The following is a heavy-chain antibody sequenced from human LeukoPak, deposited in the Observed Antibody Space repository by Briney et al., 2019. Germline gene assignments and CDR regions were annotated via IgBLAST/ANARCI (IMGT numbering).Heavy chain of an antibody. CDR2: ISYSGST. Sequence: KTSETLSLTCTVSGGSISSQYWSWIRQPPGKGLEWIGYISYSGSTNYNPSLKSRVTISVDTSKNQFSLKLSSVTAADTAVYYCARGPYYDILTGLNYYYYYGMDVWGQGTTVTVSS. CDR3: ARGPYYDILTGLNYYYYYGMDV. CDR1: GGSISSQY. J-gene: IGHJ6*02. D-gene: IGHD3-9*01. V-gene: IGHV4-59*11.